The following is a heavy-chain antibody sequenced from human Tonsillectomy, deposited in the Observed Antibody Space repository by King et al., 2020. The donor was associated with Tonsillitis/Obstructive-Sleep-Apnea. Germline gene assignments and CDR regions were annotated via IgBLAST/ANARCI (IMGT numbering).Heavy chain of an antibody. CDR1: GFIFRNAW. V-gene: IGHV3-15*07. J-gene: IGHJ6*02. Sequence: VQLVESGGGLVKPGGSLRVSCAASGFIFRNAWMNWVRQAPGKGLEWVGQIKSKSDGGTTDYAAPVKGRFTISRDDSKYMLYMQMNSLKTEDTCVYYCPTPMSADYHSGMDVWGQGTTVTVSS. CDR2: IKSKSDGGTT. CDR3: PTPMSADYHSGMDV.